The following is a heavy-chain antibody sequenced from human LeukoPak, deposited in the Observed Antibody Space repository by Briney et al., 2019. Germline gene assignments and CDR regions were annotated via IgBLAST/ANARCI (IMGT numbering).Heavy chain of an antibody. Sequence: SETLSLTCTVSGGSISSSSYYGGWIRQPPGKGLEWIGSIYYSGSTYYNPSLKSRVTISVDTSKNQFSLKLSSVTAADTAVYYCARQQMGYSYGLVYYFDYWGQGTLVTVSS. CDR3: ARQQMGYSYGLVYYFDY. J-gene: IGHJ4*02. CDR2: IYYSGST. D-gene: IGHD5-18*01. CDR1: GGSISSSSYY. V-gene: IGHV4-39*01.